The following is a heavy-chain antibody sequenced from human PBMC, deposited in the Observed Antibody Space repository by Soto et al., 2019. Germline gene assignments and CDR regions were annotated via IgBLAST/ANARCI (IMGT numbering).Heavy chain of an antibody. Sequence: EVQLMESGGGLVQPGGSLRLSCTVSGFTVNTNYMNWVRQAPGKGLEWLSVIFPDGSTYYTDSVRDRFTISRDNSKNTVYLQMNSLRHEDTAVYFCARRALPHAFVDYWGQGTLVTVSS. V-gene: IGHV3-66*01. CDR1: GFTVNTNY. CDR3: ARRALPHAFVDY. D-gene: IGHD2-15*01. J-gene: IGHJ4*02. CDR2: IFPDGST.